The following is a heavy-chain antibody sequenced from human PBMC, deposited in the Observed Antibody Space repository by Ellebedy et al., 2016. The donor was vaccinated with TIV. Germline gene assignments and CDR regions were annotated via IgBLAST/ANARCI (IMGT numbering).Heavy chain of an antibody. J-gene: IGHJ1*01. CDR3: ASSLMENEAVAGTAFFQY. D-gene: IGHD6-19*01. CDR1: GFAFSANG. Sequence: PGGSLRLSCAASGFAFSANGMSWVRQAPGKGLEWVSGIDGSENTDYGDSVKGRFTISRDNAKNSLYLQMNSLRAEDTAVYYCASSLMENEAVAGTAFFQYWGQGTLVTVSS. V-gene: IGHV3-69-1*01. CDR2: IDGSENT.